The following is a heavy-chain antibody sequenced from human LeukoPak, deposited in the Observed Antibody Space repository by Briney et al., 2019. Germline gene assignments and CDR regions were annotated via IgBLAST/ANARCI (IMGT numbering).Heavy chain of an antibody. CDR1: GSAFSSFA. V-gene: IGHV1-18*01. D-gene: IGHD3-3*01. CDR3: ARCYDFWTGYFDY. CDR2: ISTYTNT. Sequence: ASVKVSCETSGSAFSSFAIAWVRQAPGQGLEWMGWISTYTNTNAAQKFQGRVTMTTDTSTSTAYMELTSLRSDDTAVYYCARCYDFWTGYFDYWGQGTRVTVSS. J-gene: IGHJ4*02.